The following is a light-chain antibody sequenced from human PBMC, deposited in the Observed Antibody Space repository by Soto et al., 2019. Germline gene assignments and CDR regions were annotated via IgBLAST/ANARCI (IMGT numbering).Light chain of an antibody. Sequence: QSVLTQPPSASGSPGQSVTISCTGTSGDVGGYDYVSWYQQHPGKAPKLMIYEVTIRPSGVSDRFSGSKSGSTASLTVSGLQAEDEADYYCSSYTGGNPSYVFXTGTK. J-gene: IGLJ1*01. V-gene: IGLV2-8*01. CDR1: SGDVGGYDY. CDR2: EVT. CDR3: SSYTGGNPSYV.